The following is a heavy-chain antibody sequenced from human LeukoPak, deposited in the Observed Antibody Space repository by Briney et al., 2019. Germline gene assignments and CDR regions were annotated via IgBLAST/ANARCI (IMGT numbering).Heavy chain of an antibody. V-gene: IGHV4-38-2*02. CDR3: ARVEPIAASS. D-gene: IGHD6-6*01. Sequence: SETLSLTCTVSGYSISSGYYWGWIRQPPGKGLEWIGSIYHSGSTYYNPSLKSRVTISVDTSKNQFSLKLSSVTAADTAVYYCARVEPIAASSWGQGTLVTVSS. CDR1: GYSISSGYY. CDR2: IYHSGST. J-gene: IGHJ1*01.